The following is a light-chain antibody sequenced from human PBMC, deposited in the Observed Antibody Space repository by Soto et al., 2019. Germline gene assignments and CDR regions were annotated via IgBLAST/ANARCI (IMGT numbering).Light chain of an antibody. CDR3: QQYNSFSRT. CDR2: KAS. J-gene: IGKJ2*01. Sequence: MTQSPATLSVSPGGRATLSCRASQSISTWLAWYQQKPGKAPKLLIYKASSLDSGVPSRFSGSGSGTEFTLTISSLQPDDFATYYCQQYNSFSRTFGQGTKV. CDR1: QSISTW. V-gene: IGKV1-5*03.